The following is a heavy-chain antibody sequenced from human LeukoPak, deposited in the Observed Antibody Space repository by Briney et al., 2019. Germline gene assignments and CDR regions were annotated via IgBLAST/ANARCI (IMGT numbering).Heavy chain of an antibody. Sequence: SQTLSLTCTVSGGSISSGGYYWSWIRQPPGKGLEWIGYIYHSGSTYYNPSLKSRVTISVDTSKNQFSLKLSSVTAADTAVYYCARGSPSGYVGDWFDPWGQGTLVTVSS. D-gene: IGHD5-12*01. CDR2: IYHSGST. CDR1: GGSISSGGYY. V-gene: IGHV4-30-2*01. J-gene: IGHJ5*02. CDR3: ARGSPSGYVGDWFDP.